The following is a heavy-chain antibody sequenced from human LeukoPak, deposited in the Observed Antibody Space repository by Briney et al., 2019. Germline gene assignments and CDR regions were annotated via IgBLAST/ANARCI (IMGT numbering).Heavy chain of an antibody. J-gene: IGHJ4*02. CDR2: IKQDGSEK. D-gene: IGHD3-3*01. V-gene: IGHV3-7*01. CDR3: ARDFRFLDDY. Sequence: GGSLRLSCAASGFTLSSYGMSWVRQAPGKGLEWVANIKQDGSEKYYVDSVKGRFTISRDNAKNSLYLQMNSLRAEDTAVYYCARDFRFLDDYWGQGTLVTVSS. CDR1: GFTLSSYG.